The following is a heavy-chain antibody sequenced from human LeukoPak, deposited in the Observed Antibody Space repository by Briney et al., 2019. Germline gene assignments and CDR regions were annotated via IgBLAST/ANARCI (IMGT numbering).Heavy chain of an antibody. CDR3: AKDLRAFRGSGGPYDDN. CDR2: ISYDGSHK. J-gene: IGHJ4*02. D-gene: IGHD3-10*01. CDR1: GFTFSNYG. V-gene: IGHV3-30*18. Sequence: GGSLRLSCAASGFTFSNYGMHWVRQAPGKGLEWVALISYDGSHKSYADSVKGRSTISRDTSRNTLFLQMSSLRTEDTAVYYCAKDLRAFRGSGGPYDDNWGQGTLVTVSS.